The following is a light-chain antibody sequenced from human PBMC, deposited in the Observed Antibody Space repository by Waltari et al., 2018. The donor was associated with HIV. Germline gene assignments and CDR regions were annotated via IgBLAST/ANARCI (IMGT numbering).Light chain of an antibody. J-gene: IGKJ5*01. Sequence: QSPATLSLSPGERATLSCRASQSVSTYLAWYQQKPGQAPRLLIYDASNRATGIPARFSGSGSETDFTLLISSLEPEDFAVYYCQQGNSWPSITFGQGTRLDIK. V-gene: IGKV3-11*01. CDR2: DAS. CDR1: QSVSTY. CDR3: QQGNSWPSIT.